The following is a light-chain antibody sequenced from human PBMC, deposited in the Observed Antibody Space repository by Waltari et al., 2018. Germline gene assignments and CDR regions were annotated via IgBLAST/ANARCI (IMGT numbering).Light chain of an antibody. CDR1: QTVDKW. J-gene: IGKJ1*01. CDR3: QQYYNYTWT. CDR2: KAS. V-gene: IGKV1-5*03. Sequence: DIQMTQSPSPLSASVGDGVTITCRASQTVDKWLAWYQQKPGKVPKVLISKASSLESGVPSRFSGSGSGTDFTLSISSLQLDDFATYYCQQYYNYTWTFGQGTKVDIK.